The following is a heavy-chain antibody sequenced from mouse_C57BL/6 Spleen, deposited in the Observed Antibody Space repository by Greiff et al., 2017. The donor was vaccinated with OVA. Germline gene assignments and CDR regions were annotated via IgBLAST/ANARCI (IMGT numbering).Heavy chain of an antibody. D-gene: IGHD1-1*02. V-gene: IGHV1-82*01. CDR3: ARKSYGPFAY. CDR2: IYPGDGDT. J-gene: IGHJ3*01. CDR1: GYAFSSSW. Sequence: QVQLQQSGPELVKPGASVKISCKASGYAFSSSWMNWVKQRPGKGLEWIGRIYPGDGDTNYNGKFKGKATLTADKSSSTAYMQLSSLTSEDSAVYCCARKSYGPFAYWGQGTLVTVSA.